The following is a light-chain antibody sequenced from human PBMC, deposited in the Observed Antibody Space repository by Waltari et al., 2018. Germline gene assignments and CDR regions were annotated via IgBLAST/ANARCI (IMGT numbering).Light chain of an antibody. CDR2: EVN. Sequence: QSALTQPASVSGSPGQSITISCTGSSSDVGTDKYVSWYQHHPGRAPKLLIYEVNIRPSGTSNRFSGSKSGNTASLTISGLLAEDEADYYCNSYTTSSTLVFGGGTKVTVL. V-gene: IGLV2-14*01. J-gene: IGLJ3*02. CDR1: SSDVGTDKY. CDR3: NSYTTSSTLV.